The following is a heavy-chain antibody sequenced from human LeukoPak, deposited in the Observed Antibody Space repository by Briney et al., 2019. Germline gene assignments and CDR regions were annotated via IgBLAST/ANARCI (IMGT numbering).Heavy chain of an antibody. CDR2: FDPGDGET. J-gene: IGHJ4*02. CDR3: ATHRPYQLLYGFDY. V-gene: IGHV1-24*01. CDR1: GYTLTELS. D-gene: IGHD2-2*02. Sequence: ASVKVSCKVSGYTLTELSMHWVRQAPGKGLEWMGGFDPGDGETIYAQKFQGRVTMTEDTSTDTAYMELSSLRSEDTAVYYCATHRPYQLLYGFDYWGQGTLVTVSS.